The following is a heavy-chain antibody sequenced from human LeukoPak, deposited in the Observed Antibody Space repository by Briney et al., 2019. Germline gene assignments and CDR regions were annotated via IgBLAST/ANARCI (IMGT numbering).Heavy chain of an antibody. CDR3: ARVRSGSFDY. CDR2: IHSDRTT. J-gene: IGHJ4*02. D-gene: IGHD3-10*01. CDR1: GFGVNVYY. Sequence: HSGGSLRLSCVVSGFGVNVYYTTWVRQAPGKGLEWVSIIHSDRTTYYADSVRGRFTFSRDNAKNTLYLQMNNLRAEDTAMYYCARVRSGSFDYWGQGTLVTVSS. V-gene: IGHV3-53*01.